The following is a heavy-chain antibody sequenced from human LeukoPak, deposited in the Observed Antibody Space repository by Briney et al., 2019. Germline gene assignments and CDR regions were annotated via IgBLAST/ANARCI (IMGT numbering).Heavy chain of an antibody. J-gene: IGHJ6*03. V-gene: IGHV4-4*02. D-gene: IGHD3-16*02. Sequence: SETLSLTCAVSDYSITNSWWSWVRQSPGTRLEWIGQIFHRGIPNYNPSLKSRVTMSIDKSNNQVSLKMNSVTAADTAVYYCARVMGASWFFYLDVWGKGTTVTVSS. CDR2: IFHRGIP. CDR1: DYSITNSW. CDR3: ARVMGASWFFYLDV.